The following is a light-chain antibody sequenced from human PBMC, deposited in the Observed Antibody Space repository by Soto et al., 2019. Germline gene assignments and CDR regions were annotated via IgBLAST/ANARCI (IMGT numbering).Light chain of an antibody. J-gene: IGKJ1*01. Sequence: EMVWTQSPGTLSLSPGERATLSCRASQRVTSTHLAWYQQKPVQAPRLLIDDASTRATGIPVRFSGSGSGTDFNLPISRLPPEDFAVYCWQKFDGSLRTFGPGTKVEIK. CDR3: QKFDGSLRT. CDR1: QRVTSTH. CDR2: DAS. V-gene: IGKV3-20*01.